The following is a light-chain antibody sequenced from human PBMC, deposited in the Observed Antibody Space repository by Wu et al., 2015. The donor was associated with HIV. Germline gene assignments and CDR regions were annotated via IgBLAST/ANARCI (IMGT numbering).Light chain of an antibody. CDR1: QSISNSY. CDR3: QQYGSSPWT. CDR2: GAS. J-gene: IGKJ1*01. Sequence: EIVLTQSPGTLPLSPGERATLSCRATQSISNSYLAWYQQKPGQGPRLLIYGASKRATGIPDRFSGRGSGTDFTLTISRLEPEDFAVYYCQQYGSSPWTFGQGAKVEIK. V-gene: IGKV3-20*01.